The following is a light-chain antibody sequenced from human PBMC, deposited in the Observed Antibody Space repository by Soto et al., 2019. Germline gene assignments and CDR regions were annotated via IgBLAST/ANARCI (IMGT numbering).Light chain of an antibody. CDR2: KAS. V-gene: IGKV1-5*03. Sequence: DIQMTQFPSTLSASVGDRVNITCRASQRINIWLAWYQQKPGKAPNLLIYKASNLQSGVTSRFSGSVSGTEFTLTISSLQPDDFSTYYCQQYNSYPYIFGQGTKLEIK. J-gene: IGKJ2*01. CDR1: QRINIW. CDR3: QQYNSYPYI.